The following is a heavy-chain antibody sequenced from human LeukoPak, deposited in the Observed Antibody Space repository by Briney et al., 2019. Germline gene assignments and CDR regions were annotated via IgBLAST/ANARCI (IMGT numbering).Heavy chain of an antibody. Sequence: SETLSLTCSVSGGAISRYYWSWIRQPPGKGLEWIGYIYYSGSTNYNPSLKSRVTISVDTSKNQFSLKLSSVTAADTAVYYCASGAYSYYYMDVWGKGTTVTISS. D-gene: IGHD1-26*01. CDR3: ASGAYSYYYMDV. V-gene: IGHV4-59*01. CDR1: GGAISRYY. J-gene: IGHJ6*03. CDR2: IYYSGST.